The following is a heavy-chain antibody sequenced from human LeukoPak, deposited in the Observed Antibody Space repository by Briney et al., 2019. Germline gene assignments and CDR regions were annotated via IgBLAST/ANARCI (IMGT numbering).Heavy chain of an antibody. CDR1: GFTFSTYS. CDR3: ANAEMATISNFDY. Sequence: GGSLRLSCAASGFTFSTYSMSWVRQAPGKGLEWISSISTTSYIYYADPVKGRFTISRDNARNSLYLQMNSLRAEDTAVYYCANAEMATISNFDYWGQRTLVTVSS. J-gene: IGHJ4*02. CDR2: ISTTSYI. V-gene: IGHV3-21*01. D-gene: IGHD5-24*01.